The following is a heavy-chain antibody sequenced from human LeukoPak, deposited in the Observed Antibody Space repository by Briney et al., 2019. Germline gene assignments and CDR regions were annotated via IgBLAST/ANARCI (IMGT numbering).Heavy chain of an antibody. CDR1: GASVSSDDYY. Sequence: SQTLSLTCSVSGASVSSDDYYWGWIRQPPGQGLEWIAYISYSGSTYYNPSLESRITISIDMSKNQFSLKLSSVTAADTAVYYCVRYYFHSSGFSHWFDPWGQGTLVTVSS. J-gene: IGHJ5*02. V-gene: IGHV4-30-4*01. CDR3: VRYYFHSSGFSHWFDP. D-gene: IGHD3-22*01. CDR2: ISYSGST.